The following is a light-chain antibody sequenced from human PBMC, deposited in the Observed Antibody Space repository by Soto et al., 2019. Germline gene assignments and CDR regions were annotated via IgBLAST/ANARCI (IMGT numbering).Light chain of an antibody. CDR2: GAS. CDR1: QSVSSN. V-gene: IGKV3-15*01. Sequence: ELVCTQCPATGSVSPGGSATHSCRASQSVSSNLAWYQQKPGQAPRLLIFGASTRATGIPARFSGSGSGTEFTLTISSLQSEDFAVYYCQQYGSSPITFGQGTRLEIK. CDR3: QQYGSSPIT. J-gene: IGKJ5*01.